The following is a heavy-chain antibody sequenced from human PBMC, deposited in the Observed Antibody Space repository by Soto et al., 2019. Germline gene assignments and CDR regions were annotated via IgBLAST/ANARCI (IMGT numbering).Heavy chain of an antibody. CDR1: GFTFDDYT. D-gene: IGHD3-22*01. CDR3: AKDIRYDSSGIDY. V-gene: IGHV3-43*01. CDR2: ISWDGGST. J-gene: IGHJ4*02. Sequence: EVQLVESGGVVVQPGGSLRLSCAASGFTFDDYTMHWVRQAPGKGLEWVSLISWDGGSTYYADSVKGRFTISRDNSKNSLYLQMNSLRTEDTAFYYCAKDIRYDSSGIDYWGQGTLVTVSS.